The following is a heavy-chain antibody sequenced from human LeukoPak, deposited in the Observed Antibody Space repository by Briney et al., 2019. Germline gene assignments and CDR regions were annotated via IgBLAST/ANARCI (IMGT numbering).Heavy chain of an antibody. Sequence: PGGSLRLSCAASGFTFSSYSMNWVRQAPGKGLEWVSSISSSSSYIYYADSVKGRFTISRDNAKNSLYLQMNSLRAEDTAVYYCARAGGAAAGLNWFDPWGQGTLVTVSS. J-gene: IGHJ5*02. V-gene: IGHV3-21*01. D-gene: IGHD6-13*01. CDR2: ISSSSSYI. CDR1: GFTFSSYS. CDR3: ARAGGAAAGLNWFDP.